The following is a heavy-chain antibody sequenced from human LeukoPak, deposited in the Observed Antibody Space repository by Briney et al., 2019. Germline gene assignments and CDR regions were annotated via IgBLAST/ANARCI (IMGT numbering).Heavy chain of an antibody. J-gene: IGHJ4*02. CDR3: AKDAGSSGSQFLDY. CDR2: ISYDGSNK. V-gene: IGHV3-30*18. CDR1: GFTFSSYG. Sequence: PGGSLRLSCAASGFTFSSYGMPWVRQAPGKGLEWVAVISYDGSNKYYADSVKGRFTISRDNSKNTLYLQMNSLRAEDTAVYYCAKDAGSSGSQFLDYWGQGTLVTVSS. D-gene: IGHD6-19*01.